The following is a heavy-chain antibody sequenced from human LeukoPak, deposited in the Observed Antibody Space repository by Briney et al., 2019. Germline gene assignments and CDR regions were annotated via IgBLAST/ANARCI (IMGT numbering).Heavy chain of an antibody. V-gene: IGHV4-39*01. CDR1: GGSISSSSYY. D-gene: IGHD2-2*03. J-gene: IGHJ4*02. Sequence: SETLSLTCTVSGGSISSSSYYWGWIRQPPGKGLEWIGSIYYSGSTYYNPSLKSRVTISVDTSKNQFSLKLSSVTGADTAVYYCAGHPLDPGYCSSTSCYGAHFDYWGQGTLVTVSS. CDR3: AGHPLDPGYCSSTSCYGAHFDY. CDR2: IYYSGST.